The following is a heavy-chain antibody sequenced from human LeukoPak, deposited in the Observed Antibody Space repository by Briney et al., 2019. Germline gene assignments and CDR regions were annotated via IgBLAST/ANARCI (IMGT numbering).Heavy chain of an antibody. V-gene: IGHV4-59*04. CDR2: IYYIGST. J-gene: IGHJ4*02. CDR3: AGTAGYRYGDY. D-gene: IGHD5-18*01. CDR1: GGSINSYF. Sequence: SETLSLTCTVSGGSINSYFWSWIRQPPGKGLECIGYIYYIGSTYYNPSLKSRVTISVDTSKNQFSLKLRSVTAADTAVYYCAGTAGYRYGDYWGQGTLVTVSS.